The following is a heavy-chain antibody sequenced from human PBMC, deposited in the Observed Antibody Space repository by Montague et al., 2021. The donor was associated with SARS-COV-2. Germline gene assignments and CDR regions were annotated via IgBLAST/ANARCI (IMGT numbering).Heavy chain of an antibody. J-gene: IGHJ3*02. CDR1: GGSFGGYY. CDR3: ARGQVTVFGVLIMLPAAGPLDS. Sequence: SETLSLTCVVYGGSFGGYYWTWIRQAPGKGLEWIGEVDHRGSSSYNPSLQSRLTISVDRSKNQFSLRLTSVTAADTAVYYCARGQVTVFGVLIMLPAAGPLDSWGLGTKVTVSS. D-gene: IGHD3-3*01. V-gene: IGHV4-34*01. CDR2: VDHRGSS.